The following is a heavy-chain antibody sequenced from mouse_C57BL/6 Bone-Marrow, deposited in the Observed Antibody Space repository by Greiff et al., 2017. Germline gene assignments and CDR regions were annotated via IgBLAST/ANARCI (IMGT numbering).Heavy chain of an antibody. CDR3: ARVGYYVWLAY. Sequence: QVQLQQPGAELVMPGASVKLSCKASGYTFTSYWMHWVKQRPGQGLGWIGGLAPSDSCTNYNQKLKGKSTLTVDNSSSTAYMQLSSLTAEDSAVYYCARVGYYVWLAYWGQGTLVTVAA. V-gene: IGHV1-69*01. J-gene: IGHJ3*01. CDR2: LAPSDSCT. D-gene: IGHD2-3*01. CDR1: GYTFTSYW.